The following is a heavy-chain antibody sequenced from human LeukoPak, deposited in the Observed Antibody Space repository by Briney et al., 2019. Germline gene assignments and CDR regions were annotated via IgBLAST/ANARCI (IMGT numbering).Heavy chain of an antibody. D-gene: IGHD1-26*01. CDR2: ISWNSGSI. Sequence: SLRLSCAASGFTFDDYAMHWVRQAPGKGLEWVSGISWNSGSIGYADSVKGRFTISRDNAENSLYLQMNSLRADDTAVYYCVKDSPPRYSGSPPAYWGQGTLVTVSS. CDR3: VKDSPPRYSGSPPAY. V-gene: IGHV3-9*01. J-gene: IGHJ4*02. CDR1: GFTFDDYA.